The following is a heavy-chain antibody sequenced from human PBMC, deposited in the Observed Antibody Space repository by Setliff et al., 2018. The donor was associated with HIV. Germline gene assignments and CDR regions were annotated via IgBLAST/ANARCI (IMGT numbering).Heavy chain of an antibody. CDR2: MYYSGKT. J-gene: IGHJ5*02. CDR3: ATQSSFQRAFEAVAGSFDP. D-gene: IGHD6-19*01. V-gene: IGHV4-39*01. Sequence: PSETLSLTCNVSGGYVSSKSYYWAWIRHPPGKGLEWIGTMYYSGKTYYSTSLKSRVTITADSSKNQLSLKLTSLTAADTAVYYCATQSSFQRAFEAVAGSFDPWGQGILVTVSS. CDR1: GGYVSSKSYY.